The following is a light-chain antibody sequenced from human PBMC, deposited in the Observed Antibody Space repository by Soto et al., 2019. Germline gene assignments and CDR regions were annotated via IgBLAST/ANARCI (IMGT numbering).Light chain of an antibody. CDR3: PQYNNWLT. CDR2: GAS. CDR1: QIIRSN. J-gene: IGKJ4*01. Sequence: VVMTQSPATLSVSPGETATLSCRASQIIRSNLAWYQQQPGQAPRLLIYGASTMATGVPARFSGSGSGTELTLNISSLQSEDFAVYDCPQYNNWLTFGGGTKVEIK. V-gene: IGKV3-15*01.